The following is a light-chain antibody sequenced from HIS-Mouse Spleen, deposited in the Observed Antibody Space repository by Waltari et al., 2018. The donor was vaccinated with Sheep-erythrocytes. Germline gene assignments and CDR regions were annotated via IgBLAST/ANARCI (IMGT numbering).Light chain of an antibody. V-gene: IGLV2-11*02. J-gene: IGLJ1*01. Sequence: QSALTPPRSVSASPAQSVTISCTVTSTDVGVYTSVSWSQQHTGKAPKLLLYDVSKRASGVPDRFSGSKSGNTASLTISGLQAEDEADYYCCSYAGSYNHVFATGTKVTVL. CDR1: STDVGVYTS. CDR3: CSYAGSYNHV. CDR2: DVS.